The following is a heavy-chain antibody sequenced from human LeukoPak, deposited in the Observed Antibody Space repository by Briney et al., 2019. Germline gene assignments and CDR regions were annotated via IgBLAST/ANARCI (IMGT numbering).Heavy chain of an antibody. Sequence: PGGSLRLSCAASGFTFSSYSMNWVRQAPGKGLEWVSSISSSSSYIYYADSVKGRLTISRDNAKNSLYLQMNSLRAEDTAVYYCARVGYYDSSGYYPIDYWGQGTPVTVSS. J-gene: IGHJ4*02. CDR2: ISSSSSYI. V-gene: IGHV3-21*01. CDR1: GFTFSSYS. CDR3: ARVGYYDSSGYYPIDY. D-gene: IGHD3-22*01.